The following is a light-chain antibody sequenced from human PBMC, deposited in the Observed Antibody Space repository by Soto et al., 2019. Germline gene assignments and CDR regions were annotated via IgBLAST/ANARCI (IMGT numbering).Light chain of an antibody. CDR3: GSYVTSSIV. V-gene: IGLV2-18*02. CDR1: SSDVG. J-gene: IGLJ2*01. CDR2: DVT. Sequence: QSVLTQPPSVSGSPGQSVTISCTGASSDVGVAWYQQPPGTAPKLLIYDVTNRPAGVPDRFSGSKSGNTASLTISGLQAGDEAEYYCGSYVTSSIVFGGGTKLTVL.